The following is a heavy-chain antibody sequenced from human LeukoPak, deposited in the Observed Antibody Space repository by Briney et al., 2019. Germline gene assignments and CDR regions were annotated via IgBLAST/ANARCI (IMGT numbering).Heavy chain of an antibody. CDR2: IIPIFGTA. D-gene: IGHD5-12*01. CDR1: GGTFSSYA. J-gene: IGHJ6*03. CDR3: ARDQGVATIGYYYMDV. V-gene: IGHV1-69*05. Sequence: SVKVSCKASGGTFSSYAISWVRQAPGQGLEWMGGIIPIFGTANYAQKFQGRVTITTDESTSTAYMELSSLRSEDTAVYYRARDQGVATIGYYYMDVWGKGTTVTVSS.